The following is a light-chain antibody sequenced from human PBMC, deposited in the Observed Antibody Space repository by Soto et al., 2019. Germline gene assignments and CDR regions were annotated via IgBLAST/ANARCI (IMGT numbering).Light chain of an antibody. J-gene: IGLJ2*01. Sequence: QSALTQPPSASGSPGQSVTISCTGTXSDIGGYNYVSWYLQHPGKAPKLMIYEVTKRPSGVPDRFSGSKSGNTASLTVSGLQAEDEADYYCSSYAGNNIVVFGGGTKLTVL. V-gene: IGLV2-8*01. CDR1: XSDIGGYNY. CDR2: EVT. CDR3: SSYAGNNIVV.